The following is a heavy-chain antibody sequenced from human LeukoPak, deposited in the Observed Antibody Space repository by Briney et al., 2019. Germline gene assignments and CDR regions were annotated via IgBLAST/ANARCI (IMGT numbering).Heavy chain of an antibody. CDR1: GYTFTSYY. Sequence: APVKVSCKASGYTFTSYYMHWVRQAPGQGLEWMGIINPSGGSTSYAQKFQGRVTMTRDTSTSTVYMELSSLRSEDTAVYYCARDSGNVVVVAATDYWGQGTLVTVSS. CDR3: ARDSGNVVVVAATDY. V-gene: IGHV1-46*01. D-gene: IGHD2-15*01. CDR2: INPSGGST. J-gene: IGHJ4*02.